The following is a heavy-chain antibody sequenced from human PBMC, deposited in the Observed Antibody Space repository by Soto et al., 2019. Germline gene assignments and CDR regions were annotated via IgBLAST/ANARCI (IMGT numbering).Heavy chain of an antibody. J-gene: IGHJ4*02. Sequence: GGSLRLSCAASGFTFSDYYINWFRQAPGKGLEWVSYISSSGSSIYYADSVKGRFTISRDNAKNSLYLQMNSLRAEDTAVYYCARVRTSMIQVVFDYWGQGXQVTVYS. CDR2: ISSSGSSI. CDR3: ARVRTSMIQVVFDY. V-gene: IGHV3-11*01. CDR1: GFTFSDYY. D-gene: IGHD3-22*01.